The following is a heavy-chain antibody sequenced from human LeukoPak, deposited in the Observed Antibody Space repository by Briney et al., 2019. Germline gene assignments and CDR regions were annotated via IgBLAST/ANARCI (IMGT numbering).Heavy chain of an antibody. V-gene: IGHV4-34*01. CDR3: ARGKVAVAAFDY. CDR2: INHSGST. Sequence: SETLSLTCAVYGGSFSGYYWSWIRQPPGKGPEWIGEINHSGSTNYNPSLKSRVTISVDTSKNQFSLKLSSVTAADTAVYYCARGKVAVAAFDYWGQGTLVTVSS. J-gene: IGHJ4*02. CDR1: GGSFSGYY. D-gene: IGHD6-19*01.